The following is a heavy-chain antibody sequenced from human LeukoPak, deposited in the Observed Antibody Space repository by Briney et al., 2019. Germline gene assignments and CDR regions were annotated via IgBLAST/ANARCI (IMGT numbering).Heavy chain of an antibody. V-gene: IGHV7-4-1*02. D-gene: IGHD4-17*01. CDR2: INTDSGNP. J-gene: IGHJ4*02. CDR1: GYSFNSQG. CDR3: ARAPRDYGFDY. Sequence: ASVKVSCKASGYSFNSQGMNWVRQAPGQGLEWMGWINTDSGNPTYAQGFTGRFVFSLDTSVSTAYLQISSLKAEDTAVYYCARAPRDYGFDYWGQGTLVTVSS.